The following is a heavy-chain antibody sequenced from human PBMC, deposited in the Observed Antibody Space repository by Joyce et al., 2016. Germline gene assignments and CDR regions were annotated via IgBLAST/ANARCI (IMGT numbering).Heavy chain of an antibody. CDR1: GFTFRSYA. CDR3: AKGTLGSCSGTTCYPLDS. Sequence: EVKVLESGGGWVQPGGSLRHSCAAPGFTFRSYAMRWVRQGPAEVLEWVSAISGSDDGTYHANSVKGRFTIFTDNSKSTLYLQKNRLTAEDTAIYYCAKGTLGSCSGTTCYPLDSWGQGALVTVSS. CDR2: ISGSDDGT. D-gene: IGHD2-15*01. J-gene: IGHJ4*02. V-gene: IGHV3-23*01.